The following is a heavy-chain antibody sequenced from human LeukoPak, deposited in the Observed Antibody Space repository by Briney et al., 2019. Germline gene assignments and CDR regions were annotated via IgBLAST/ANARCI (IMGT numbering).Heavy chain of an antibody. V-gene: IGHV3-53*04. D-gene: IGHD3-22*01. J-gene: IGHJ4*02. CDR3: AGGSQDSSGYYFDY. CDR1: GFTVSSNY. CDR2: IYSVGST. Sequence: GGSLRLSCAASGFTVSSNYMSWVRRAPGKGLEWLLVIYSVGSTYYADSVKGRFTISRHNSKNTLSLQMNSLRPEDTAVYYCAGGSQDSSGYYFDYWGQGTLVTVSS.